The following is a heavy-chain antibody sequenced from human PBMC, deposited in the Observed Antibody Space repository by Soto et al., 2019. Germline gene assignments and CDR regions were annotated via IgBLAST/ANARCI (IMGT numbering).Heavy chain of an antibody. CDR1: GFTFSSYG. V-gene: IGHV3-33*01. CDR2: IWYDGSNK. J-gene: IGHJ6*02. Sequence: GGSLRLSCAASGFTFSSYGMHWVRQAPGKGLEWVAVIWYDGSNKYYADSVKGRFTISRDNSKNTLYLQMNSLRAEDTAVYYCARVPTGATTIYYYYGMDVWGQGTTVTVSS. CDR3: ARVPTGATTIYYYYGMDV. D-gene: IGHD1-26*01.